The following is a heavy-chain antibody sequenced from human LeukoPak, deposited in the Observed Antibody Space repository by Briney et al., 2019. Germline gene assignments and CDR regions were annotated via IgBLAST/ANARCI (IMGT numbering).Heavy chain of an antibody. J-gene: IGHJ6*02. V-gene: IGHV1-69*04. D-gene: IGHD4-17*01. CDR2: IIPILGIA. CDR3: ARGLATTGYYYYGMDV. CDR1: GYTFTGYY. Sequence: SVKVSCKASGYTFTGYYMHWVRQAPGQGLEWMGRIIPILGIANYAQKFQGRVTITADKSTSTAYMELSSLRSEDTAVYYCARGLATTGYYYYGMDVWGQGTTVTASS.